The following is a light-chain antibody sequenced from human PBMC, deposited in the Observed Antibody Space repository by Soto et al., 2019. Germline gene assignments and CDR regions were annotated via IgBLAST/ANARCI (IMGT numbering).Light chain of an antibody. CDR3: QQRSNWLS. CDR2: GAS. CDR1: HSVRSS. J-gene: IGKJ5*01. Sequence: EIVMTQSPATLSVSPGERATLSCRASHSVRSSLAWYQQKPGQAPRLLIHGASTRATGIPGRFSGSGSGTEFTLIISSLQSEDFAVYYCQQRSNWLSFGQGTRLEIK. V-gene: IGKV3-15*01.